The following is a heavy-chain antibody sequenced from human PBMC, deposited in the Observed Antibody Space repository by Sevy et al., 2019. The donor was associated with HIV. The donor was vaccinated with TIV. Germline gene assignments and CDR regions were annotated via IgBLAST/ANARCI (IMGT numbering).Heavy chain of an antibody. D-gene: IGHD6-13*01. CDR2: IRYDGSNK. J-gene: IGHJ4*02. CDR1: GFTFSSYG. Sequence: GGSLRLSCAASGFTFSSYGMHWVRQAPGKGLEWVAFIRYDGSNKYYADSVKGRFTISRDNSKNTLYLQMNSLRAEDTAVYYCAKTKSSRAAAGYYFDYWGKGTLVTVSS. CDR3: AKTKSSRAAAGYYFDY. V-gene: IGHV3-30*02.